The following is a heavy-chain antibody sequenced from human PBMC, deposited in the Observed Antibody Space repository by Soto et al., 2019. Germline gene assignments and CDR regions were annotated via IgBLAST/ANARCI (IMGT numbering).Heavy chain of an antibody. V-gene: IGHV1-2*02. CDR1: GYTFTGYY. D-gene: IGHD6-19*01. CDR3: AREEQSIFHDAFDI. CDR2: INPNSGGT. J-gene: IGHJ3*02. Sequence: GASVKVSCKASGYTFTGYYMHWVRQAPGQGLEWMGWINPNSGGTNYAQKFQGRVTMTRDTSISTAHMELSRLRSDDTAVYYCAREEQSIFHDAFDIWGQGTMVTVSS.